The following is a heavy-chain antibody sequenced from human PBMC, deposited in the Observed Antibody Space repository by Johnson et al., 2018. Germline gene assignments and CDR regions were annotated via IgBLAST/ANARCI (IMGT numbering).Heavy chain of an antibody. J-gene: IGHJ1*01. D-gene: IGHD3-22*01. Sequence: VQLVESGGGVVQPGRSLRLSCAASGFTFSSYGMHWVRQAPGKGLEWVAVIWDDGSNKYYADSVKGRFTISRDNSKNTLYLQMNSLKAEDTAVYYCARDGGYYYDSSGYYLAEYFQHWGQGTLVTVSS. V-gene: IGHV3-33*08. CDR2: IWDDGSNK. CDR1: GFTFSSYG. CDR3: ARDGGYYYDSSGYYLAEYFQH.